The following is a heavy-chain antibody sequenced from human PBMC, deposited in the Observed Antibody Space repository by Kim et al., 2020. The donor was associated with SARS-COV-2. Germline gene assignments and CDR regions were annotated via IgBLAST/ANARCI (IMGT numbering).Heavy chain of an antibody. CDR3: ASAGYGTNTWASAALDP. J-gene: IGHJ5*02. D-gene: IGHD5-18*01. CDR1: GFTFTSYW. Sequence: GGSLRLSCAASGFTFTSYWMHWVRQAPGKGLVWVSRINSDGSSTNYADSVKGRFTISRDNAKNTLYLQMNSLRAEDTAVYYCASAGYGTNTWASAALDPWGQGTLVTVSS. CDR2: INSDGSST. V-gene: IGHV3-74*01.